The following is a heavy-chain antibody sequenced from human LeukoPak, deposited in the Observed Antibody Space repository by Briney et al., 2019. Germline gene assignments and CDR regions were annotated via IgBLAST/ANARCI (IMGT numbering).Heavy chain of an antibody. V-gene: IGHV3-23*01. Sequence: GGSLRLSCAASGFTFSSYAMSWVRQAPGKGLEWVSGVSGSGGSTYYADSVKGRFTVSRDNSKNTLYLQMNSLRAEDTAVYYCAKDLDIVATITGNWGQGTLVTVSS. CDR2: VSGSGGST. CDR3: AKDLDIVATITGN. D-gene: IGHD5-12*01. J-gene: IGHJ4*02. CDR1: GFTFSSYA.